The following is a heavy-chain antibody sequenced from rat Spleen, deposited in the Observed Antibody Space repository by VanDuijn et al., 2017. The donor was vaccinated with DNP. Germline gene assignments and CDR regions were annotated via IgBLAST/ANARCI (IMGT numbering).Heavy chain of an antibody. J-gene: IGHJ3*01. V-gene: IGHV5-29*01. D-gene: IGHD1-11*01. CDR3: TRAEGTGFPY. CDR2: ISDDGITT. CDR1: GFTFSDYN. Sequence: EVQLVESGGGLVQPGRSLKLSCEASGFTFSDYNMAWVRQVPTKGLEWVATISDDGITTYYRDFVKGRFTISRDNAKSTLYLQMDSLRSEDTATYYCTRAEGTGFPYWGQGTLVSVSS.